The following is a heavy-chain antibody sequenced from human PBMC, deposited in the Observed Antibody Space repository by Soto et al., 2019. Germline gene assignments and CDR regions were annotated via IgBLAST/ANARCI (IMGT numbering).Heavy chain of an antibody. D-gene: IGHD2-15*01. Sequence: EVQLLESGGGLVQPGGSLRLSCAASGFTFSSYAMSWVRQAPGKGLEWVSAISGSGGSTYYADSVKGRFTISRDNSKNTLYLQMNSLRAEDTAVYYCATPLSGYCSGSSCYPAGYWGQGTLVTVSS. V-gene: IGHV3-23*01. CDR3: ATPLSGYCSGSSCYPAGY. CDR1: GFTFSSYA. J-gene: IGHJ4*02. CDR2: ISGSGGST.